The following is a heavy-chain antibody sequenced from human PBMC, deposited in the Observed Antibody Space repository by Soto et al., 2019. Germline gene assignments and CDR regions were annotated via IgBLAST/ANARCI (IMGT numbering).Heavy chain of an antibody. Sequence: GGSLRLSCADSGFTLSDHYIDWVRQASGKGLEWVGRSRDKPQGYSTAYAASVKGRFTTTRDESKNSAYLQMNSLKTEDTAVYYCVRATYFSDSSGYTRCLDYWGQGTLVTVSS. CDR3: VRATYFSDSSGYTRCLDY. CDR1: GFTLSDHY. CDR2: SRDKPQGYST. V-gene: IGHV3-72*01. D-gene: IGHD3-22*01. J-gene: IGHJ4*02.